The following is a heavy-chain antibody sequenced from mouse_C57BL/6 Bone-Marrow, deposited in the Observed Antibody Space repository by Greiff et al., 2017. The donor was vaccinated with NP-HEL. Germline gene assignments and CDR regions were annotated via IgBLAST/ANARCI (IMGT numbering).Heavy chain of an antibody. J-gene: IGHJ4*01. CDR3: ARPLYYGGYYYAMDY. CDR1: GYAFSSYW. V-gene: IGHV1-80*01. D-gene: IGHD1-1*01. Sequence: QVQLQQSGAELVKPGASVKISCKASGYAFSSYWMNWVKQRPGKGLEWIGQIYPGDGDTNYNGKFKGKATLTADTSSSTAYMQLSSLTSEDSAVYFCARPLYYGGYYYAMDYWGQGTSVTVSS. CDR2: IYPGDGDT.